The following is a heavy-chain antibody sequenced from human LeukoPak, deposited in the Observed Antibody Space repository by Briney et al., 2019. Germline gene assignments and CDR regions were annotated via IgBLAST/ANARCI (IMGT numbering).Heavy chain of an antibody. CDR3: ARHNYGGNSPYYYYMDV. V-gene: IGHV4-39*01. CDR2: ISYSGST. CDR1: GGSISSSSYY. J-gene: IGHJ6*03. Sequence: SETLSLTCTVSGGSISSSSYYWGWIRQPPGKGLEWIGSISYSGSTYYNPSLKSRVTISVDTSKNQFSLKLRSVTVADTAVYYCARHNYGGNSPYYYYMDVWGEGTTVTVSS. D-gene: IGHD4-23*01.